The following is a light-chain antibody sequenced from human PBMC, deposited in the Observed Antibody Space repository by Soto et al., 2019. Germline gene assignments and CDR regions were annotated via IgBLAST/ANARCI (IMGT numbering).Light chain of an antibody. CDR2: DTS. Sequence: EIVLTQSPGTLSLSPGERATLSCGASQSVSSSYLAWYRQKPGQAPRLLIYDTSNRATGIPDRFSGSGSGTDFTLTISSLEPEDFAVYYCQQRSNWPWTFGQGTKVDIK. J-gene: IGKJ1*01. CDR3: QQRSNWPWT. V-gene: IGKV3D-20*02. CDR1: QSVSSSY.